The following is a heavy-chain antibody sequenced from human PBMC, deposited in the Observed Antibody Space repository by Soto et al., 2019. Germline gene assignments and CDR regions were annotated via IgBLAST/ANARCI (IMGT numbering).Heavy chain of an antibody. Sequence: QVQLVESGGGVVQPGRSLRLSCAASGFTFSSYAMHWVRQAPGKGLERVAVISYDGSNKYYADSVKGRFTISRDNSKNTLYLQMNSLRAEDTAVYYCARDTLMGYYYDSSGYYYDYYGMDVWGQGTTVTVSS. J-gene: IGHJ6*02. CDR2: ISYDGSNK. CDR1: GFTFSSYA. D-gene: IGHD3-22*01. CDR3: ARDTLMGYYYDSSGYYYDYYGMDV. V-gene: IGHV3-30-3*01.